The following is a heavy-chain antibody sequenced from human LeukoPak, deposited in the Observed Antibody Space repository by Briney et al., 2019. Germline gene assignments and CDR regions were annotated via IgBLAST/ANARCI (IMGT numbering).Heavy chain of an antibody. CDR1: GFTFSSYS. J-gene: IGHJ6*03. D-gene: IGHD2-2*01. CDR2: IRYDGSNK. Sequence: PGGSLRLSCAASGFTFSSYSMNWVRQAPGKGLEWVAFIRYDGSNKYYADSVKGRFTISRDNSKNTLYLQMNSLRAEDTAVYYCAKIRGYCSSTSCSAYMDVWGKGTTVTVSS. CDR3: AKIRGYCSSTSCSAYMDV. V-gene: IGHV3-30*02.